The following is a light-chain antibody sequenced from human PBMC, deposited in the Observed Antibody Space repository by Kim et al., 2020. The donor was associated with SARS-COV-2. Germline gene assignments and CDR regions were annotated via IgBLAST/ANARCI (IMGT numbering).Light chain of an antibody. CDR3: QQYRDWPLT. Sequence: EIVMTQSPVTLSVSPGERATLSCGASQTIYNNLAWYQQKVGQAPRVVIYDASTRASGVPDRFSGRGSGSEFTLTIDSLQSEDLAVYYCQQYRDWPLTFGGGTKVDIK. V-gene: IGKV3-15*01. CDR1: QTIYNN. CDR2: DAS. J-gene: IGKJ4*01.